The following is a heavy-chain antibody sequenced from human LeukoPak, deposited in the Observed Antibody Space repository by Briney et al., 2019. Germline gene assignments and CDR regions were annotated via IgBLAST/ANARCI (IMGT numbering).Heavy chain of an antibody. CDR3: AKDPVYSTSQRYFDY. CDR1: GSTFSSYA. J-gene: IGHJ4*02. D-gene: IGHD6-13*01. V-gene: IGHV3-23*01. CDR2: ISGSGGSI. Sequence: GGSLRLSCAASGSTFSSYAMSWVRQAPGTGLEWVSAISGSGGSIYYADSVKGRFTISKDSSKNTVYLQMNNLRDEDTALYYCAKDPVYSTSQRYFDYWGQGTLVTVSS.